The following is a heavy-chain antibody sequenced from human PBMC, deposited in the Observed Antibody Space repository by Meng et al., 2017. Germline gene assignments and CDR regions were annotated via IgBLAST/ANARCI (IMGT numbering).Heavy chain of an antibody. CDR2: IYYGGSN. CDR1: VSSISSGSYY. D-gene: IGHD6-19*01. Sequence: QVRARVPGLETPPATLSLTCPVSVSSISSGSYYWGWIRQPPGQGLEWIGSIYYGGSNYYNPSLKSRVTISVDTSKNQFSLKLSSVTAADTAVYYCASLRIAVAGINWFDPWGQGTLVTVSS. V-gene: IGHV4-39*07. J-gene: IGHJ5*02. CDR3: ASLRIAVAGINWFDP.